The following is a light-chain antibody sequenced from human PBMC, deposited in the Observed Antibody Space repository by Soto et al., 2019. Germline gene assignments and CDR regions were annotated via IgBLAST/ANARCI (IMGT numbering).Light chain of an antibody. Sequence: DIQMTQSPSTLPASVGDRVTITCWASQSISSWLAWYQQKPGKAPKLLLYKASSLESGVPSRFSGSGSGTEFTLTISSLQPEDFATYYCQQYGSYSRTFGQGTKVEIK. CDR1: QSISSW. CDR2: KAS. J-gene: IGKJ1*01. V-gene: IGKV1-5*03. CDR3: QQYGSYSRT.